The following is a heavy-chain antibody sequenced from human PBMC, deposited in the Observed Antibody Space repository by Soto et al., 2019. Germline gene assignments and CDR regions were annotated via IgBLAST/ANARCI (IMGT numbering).Heavy chain of an antibody. D-gene: IGHD2-15*01. CDR2: VSIGGST. CDR1: GFTFSSYA. Sequence: VGSLSRSCAASGFTFSSYAMGCVRQGPGKGLEWVAVVSIGGSTHYADSVRGRFTISRDNSKNTLSLQMNSLTAEDTAVYFCAKRRGAGGHFDYWGQGALVTVSS. J-gene: IGHJ4*02. CDR3: AKRRGAGGHFDY. V-gene: IGHV3-23*01.